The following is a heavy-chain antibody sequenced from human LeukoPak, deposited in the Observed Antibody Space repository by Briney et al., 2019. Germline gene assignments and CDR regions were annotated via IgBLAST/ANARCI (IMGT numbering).Heavy chain of an antibody. CDR2: IIPIFGTA. J-gene: IGHJ5*02. V-gene: IGHV1-69*13. Sequence: EASVKVSCKASGGTFSSYAISWVRQAPGQGLEWMGGIIPIFGTANYAQKFQGRVTITADESTSTAYMELSSLRSEDTAVYYCASATYYDFWSGPYWFDPWGQGTLVTVSS. D-gene: IGHD3-3*01. CDR3: ASATYYDFWSGPYWFDP. CDR1: GGTFSSYA.